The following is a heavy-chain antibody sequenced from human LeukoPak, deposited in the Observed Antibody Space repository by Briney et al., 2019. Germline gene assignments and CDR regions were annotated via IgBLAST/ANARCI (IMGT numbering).Heavy chain of an antibody. CDR1: GYTFTDYY. D-gene: IGHD2-8*02. V-gene: IGHV1-2*02. J-gene: IGHJ4*02. CDR2: INPNSGDT. Sequence: ASVKVSCKASGYTFTDYYMHWVRQAPGQGLEWMGWINPNSGDTNYAQKFQGRVTMTRDTSISTAYMELSSLRSDDTAVYYCARAGLVVIPDIWGQGTLVTVSS. CDR3: ARAGLVVIPDI.